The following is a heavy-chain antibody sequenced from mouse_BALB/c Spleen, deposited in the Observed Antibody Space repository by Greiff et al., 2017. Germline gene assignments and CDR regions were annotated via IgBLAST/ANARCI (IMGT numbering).Heavy chain of an antibody. J-gene: IGHJ3*01. CDR2: INPSNGGT. V-gene: IGHV1S81*02. CDR3: TRSLYYGSSYAWFAY. CDR1: GYTFTSYY. Sequence: QVQLQQPGAELVKPGASVKLSCKASGYTFTSYYMYWVKQRPGQGLEWIGEINPSNGGTNFNEKFKSKATLTVDKSSSTAYMQLSSLTSEDSAVYYCTRSLYYGSSYAWFAYWGQGTLVTVSA. D-gene: IGHD1-1*01.